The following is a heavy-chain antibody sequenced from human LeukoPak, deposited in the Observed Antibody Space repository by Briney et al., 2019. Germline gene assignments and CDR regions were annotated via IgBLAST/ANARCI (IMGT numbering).Heavy chain of an antibody. D-gene: IGHD3-3*01. CDR1: GYTFTGNY. V-gene: IGHV1-2*06. J-gene: IGHJ4*02. CDR2: INPNSGGT. CDR3: ARTLAPGFLEWLFPE. Sequence: ASVKVSCKASGYTFTGNYMHWVRQAPGQGLEWMGRINPNSGGTNYAQKFQGRVTMTRDTSISTAYMELSRLRSDDTAVYYCARTLAPGFLEWLFPEWGQGTLVTVSS.